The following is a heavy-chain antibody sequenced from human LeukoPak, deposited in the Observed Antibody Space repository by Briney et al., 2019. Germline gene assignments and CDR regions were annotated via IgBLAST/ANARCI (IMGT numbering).Heavy chain of an antibody. J-gene: IGHJ4*02. Sequence: GASLKVSCKASGYTFTGYYMHWVRQAPGQGLEWMGWINPNSGGTNYAQNFQRRVTMTRDTSISTAYMELDRLRSADTAVYYCSRPARFSHFHYWGQRTLVPVSS. CDR2: INPNSGGT. CDR1: GYTFTGYY. CDR3: SRPARFSHFHY. V-gene: IGHV1-2*02. D-gene: IGHD6-6*01.